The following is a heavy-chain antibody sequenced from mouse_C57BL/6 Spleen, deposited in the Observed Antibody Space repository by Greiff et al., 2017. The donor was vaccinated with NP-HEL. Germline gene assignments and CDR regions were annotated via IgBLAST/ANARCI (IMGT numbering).Heavy chain of an antibody. CDR3: ARDTTGFAY. CDR1: GYAFSSSW. CDR2: IYPGDGDT. D-gene: IGHD1-1*01. V-gene: IGHV1-82*01. J-gene: IGHJ3*01. Sequence: QVQLQQSGPELVKPGASVKISCKASGYAFSSSWMNWVKQRPGKGLEWIGRIYPGDGDTNYNGKFKGKATLTADKSSSTAYMQLSSLTSEDSAVYFCARDTTGFAYWGQGTLVTVSA.